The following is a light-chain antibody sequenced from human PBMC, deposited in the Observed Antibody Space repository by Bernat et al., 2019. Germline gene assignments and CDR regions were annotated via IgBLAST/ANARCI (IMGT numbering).Light chain of an antibody. V-gene: IGKV1-33*01. CDR2: DAS. J-gene: IGKJ4*01. CDR1: QDISNY. CDR3: QQYDNLLT. Sequence: DIQMTQSPSSLSASVGDRVTITCQASQDISNYLNWYQQKPGKAPKLWIYDASNLETGVPSRFSGRGSGTDFTFTISSLQPEDIATYYCQQYDNLLTFGGGTKVEIK.